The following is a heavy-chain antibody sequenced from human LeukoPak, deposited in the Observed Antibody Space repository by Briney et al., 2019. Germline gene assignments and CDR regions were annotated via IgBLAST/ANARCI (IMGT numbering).Heavy chain of an antibody. Sequence: SQTLSLTCAISGDSVSSTSAAWNWIRQSPSRGLEWLGRTYFRSKWYNDYAVSVKSRITINPDTSKNQFSLQLSSVTAADTAVYYCARRGFKGYCSDGNCYSRQPNWFDPWGQGTLVTVSS. J-gene: IGHJ5*02. D-gene: IGHD2-15*01. V-gene: IGHV6-1*01. CDR3: ARRGFKGYCSDGNCYSRQPNWFDP. CDR1: GDSVSSTSAA. CDR2: TYFRSKWYN.